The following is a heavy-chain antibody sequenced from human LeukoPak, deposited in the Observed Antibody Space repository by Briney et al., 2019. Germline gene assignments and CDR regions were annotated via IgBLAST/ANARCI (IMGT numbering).Heavy chain of an antibody. J-gene: IGHJ4*02. CDR3: ARGRLRAVAGTPTDY. V-gene: IGHV4-34*01. CDR1: GGSFSGYY. D-gene: IGHD6-19*01. CDR2: INHSGST. Sequence: SETLSLTCAVYGGSFSGYYWSWIRQPPGKGLEWIGEINHSGSTNYNPSLKSRVTISVDTSKNQFSLKLSSVTAADTAVYYCARGRLRAVAGTPTDYWGQGTLVTVPS.